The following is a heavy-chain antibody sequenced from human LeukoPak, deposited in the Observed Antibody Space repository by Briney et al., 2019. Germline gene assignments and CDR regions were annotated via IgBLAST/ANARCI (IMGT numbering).Heavy chain of an antibody. J-gene: IGHJ6*02. CDR3: ARDGGFIRFGGQDV. D-gene: IGHD3-16*01. Sequence: KSGGSLRLSCAASGFTFRNYWMSWVRQAPGKGLEWVANMNRDGSERNHVDSMGGRISITRDNAKNSLYLQLNSQRLEDTAVYYCARDGGFIRFGGQDVWGQGTTVTVS. CDR2: MNRDGSER. CDR1: GFTFRNYW. V-gene: IGHV3-7*01.